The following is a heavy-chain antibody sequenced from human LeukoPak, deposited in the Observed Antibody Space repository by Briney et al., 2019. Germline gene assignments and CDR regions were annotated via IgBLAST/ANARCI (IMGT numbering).Heavy chain of an antibody. J-gene: IGHJ4*02. CDR2: IYYSGST. CDR1: GGSISSGGYY. D-gene: IGHD3-9*01. Sequence: SETLSLTCTVSGGSISSGGYYWSWLRQHPGKGLEWIGYIYYSGSTYYNPSLKSRVTISVDTSKNQFSLKLSSVTAADTAVYYCASHFDPRGGFDYWGQGTLVTVSS. V-gene: IGHV4-31*03. CDR3: ASHFDPRGGFDY.